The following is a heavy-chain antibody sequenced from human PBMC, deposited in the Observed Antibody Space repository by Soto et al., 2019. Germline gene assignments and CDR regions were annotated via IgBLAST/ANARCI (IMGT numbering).Heavy chain of an antibody. J-gene: IGHJ4*02. CDR2: IYYSGST. D-gene: IGHD3-3*01. CDR3: ARASDDHYDFWSGYYTGSYYFDY. CDR1: GGSISSYY. V-gene: IGHV4-59*01. Sequence: SETLSLTCTVSGGSISSYYWSWIRQPPGKGLEWIGYIYYSGSTNYNPSLKSRVTISVDTSKNQFSLKLSSVTAADTAVYYCARASDDHYDFWSGYYTGSYYFDYWGQGTLVTVSS.